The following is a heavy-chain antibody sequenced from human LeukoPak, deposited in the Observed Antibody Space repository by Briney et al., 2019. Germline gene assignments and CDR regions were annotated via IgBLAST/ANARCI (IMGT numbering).Heavy chain of an antibody. CDR2: ISGNGAST. CDR3: AKDYAGDYYYYYMDV. CDR1: GFTFSSYA. J-gene: IGHJ6*03. V-gene: IGHV3-23*01. D-gene: IGHD7-27*01. Sequence: GGSLRLSCAASGFTFSSYAMSWVRQAPGKGLEWVSSISGNGASTYYADSVKGRFTISRDNSKNTLYLHMNSLRAEDTAVYYCAKDYAGDYYYYYMDVWGKGTTVTVSS.